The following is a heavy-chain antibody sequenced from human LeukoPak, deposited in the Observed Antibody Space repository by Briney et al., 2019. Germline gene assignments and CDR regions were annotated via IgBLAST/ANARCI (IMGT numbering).Heavy chain of an antibody. J-gene: IGHJ3*02. Sequence: GGSLRLSCAASGFTFSSYEMNWARQTPGKGLEWVSYISSSGSTIYYADSVKGRFTISRDNAKNSLYLQMNSLRAEDTAVYYCARASSGWANNAFDIWGQGTMVTVSS. V-gene: IGHV3-48*03. D-gene: IGHD6-19*01. CDR1: GFTFSSYE. CDR2: ISSSGSTI. CDR3: ARASSGWANNAFDI.